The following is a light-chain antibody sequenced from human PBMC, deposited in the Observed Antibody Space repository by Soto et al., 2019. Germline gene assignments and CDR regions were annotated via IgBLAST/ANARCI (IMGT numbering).Light chain of an antibody. Sequence: HSVLTQPPSVSAAPGQTVTISCSGSTSDIGSNYVSWYQQLPGTAPKLLIYENHNRPAEIPDRFSGSKSGTSATLDIAGLQTGDEADYYCGSWDSSLSIGVFGGGTKLTVL. V-gene: IGLV1-51*01. CDR1: TSDIGSNY. CDR3: GSWDSSLSIGV. J-gene: IGLJ2*01. CDR2: ENH.